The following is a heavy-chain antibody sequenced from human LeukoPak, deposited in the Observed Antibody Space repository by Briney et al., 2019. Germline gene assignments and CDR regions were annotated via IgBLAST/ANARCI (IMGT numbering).Heavy chain of an antibody. D-gene: IGHD3-22*01. CDR2: INPSGGST. CDR1: GYTFTSYY. Sequence: GASVKVSCKASGYTFTSYYMHWVRQAPGQGLEWMGTINPSGGSTSYAQKFQGRVTMTRDMSTSTVYMELSSLRSEDTAVYYCARAGSSGSYDYWGQGTLVTVSS. J-gene: IGHJ4*02. V-gene: IGHV1-46*01. CDR3: ARAGSSGSYDY.